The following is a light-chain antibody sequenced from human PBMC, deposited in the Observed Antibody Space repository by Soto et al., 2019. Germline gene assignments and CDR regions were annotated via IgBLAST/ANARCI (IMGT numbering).Light chain of an antibody. CDR2: GAS. V-gene: IGKV3-20*01. CDR1: QSVSSK. J-gene: IGKJ1*01. Sequence: VAMTQSPATLSVSPGERATLSCRASQSVSSKLAWYQQKPGQAPRLLIYGASNRATGIPDRFSGSGSGTDFTLTISRLEPEDFALYYCQQYGSSGTFGQATKVDIK. CDR3: QQYGSSGT.